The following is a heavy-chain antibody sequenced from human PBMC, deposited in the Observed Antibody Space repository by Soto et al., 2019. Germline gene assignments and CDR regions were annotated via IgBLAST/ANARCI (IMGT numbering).Heavy chain of an antibody. CDR3: ARDQNGSPHFDY. CDR2: IYKSGST. CDR1: GGSISDYY. Sequence: QVQLQESGPGLVKPSETLSLTCSVSGGSISDYYWSWIRQPPGRGLEWIGYIYKSGSTNYNPSLKSRVTISVDTSNNLFSLKLSSVTAAETAVYYCARDQNGSPHFDYWGQGTLVTVSS. J-gene: IGHJ4*02. V-gene: IGHV4-59*01. D-gene: IGHD1-26*01.